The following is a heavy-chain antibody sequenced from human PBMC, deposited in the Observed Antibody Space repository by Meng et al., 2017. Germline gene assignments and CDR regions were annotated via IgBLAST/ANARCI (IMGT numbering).Heavy chain of an antibody. CDR1: GFTFSSYW. J-gene: IGHJ3*02. CDR2: IKQDGSEK. D-gene: IGHD3-22*01. V-gene: IGHV3-7*01. Sequence: GESLKISCAASGFTFSSYWMGWVRQAPGKGLEWVANIKQDGSEKYYVDSVKGRFTISRDNAKNSLYLQMNSLRAEDTAVYYCARATMYYYDSSGNPYAFDIWGQGTRVTVSS. CDR3: ARATMYYYDSSGNPYAFDI.